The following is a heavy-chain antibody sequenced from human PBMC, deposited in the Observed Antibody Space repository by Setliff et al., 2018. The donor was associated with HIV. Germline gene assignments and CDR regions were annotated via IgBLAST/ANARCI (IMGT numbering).Heavy chain of an antibody. D-gene: IGHD6-19*01. CDR1: GDSIGTTTYY. CDR3: ARHGNQWLVTIDY. Sequence: SETLSLTCTVSGDSIGTTTYYWGWIRQSPEKGLEWIGSIYFRGSAYYNPSLESRVTISVDTSKNQFSLKLNSVTAADTAVYYCARHGNQWLVTIDYWGQGTLVTVSS. J-gene: IGHJ4*02. V-gene: IGHV4-39*01. CDR2: IYFRGSA.